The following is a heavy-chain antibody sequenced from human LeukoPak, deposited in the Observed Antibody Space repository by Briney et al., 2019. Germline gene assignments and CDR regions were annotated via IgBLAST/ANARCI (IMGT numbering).Heavy chain of an antibody. CDR3: ARASSHRTAAGGDY. V-gene: IGHV3-74*01. D-gene: IGHD6-13*01. CDR2: INGDGGSR. Sequence: GGSLRLSCAASGFTFSTYWMHWVRQAPGQGLVWVSRINGDGGSRNYADSVKGRFTISRDNAKNTLYLQMSSLRVEDTAVYYCARASSHRTAAGGDYWGQGTLVTVST. CDR1: GFTFSTYW. J-gene: IGHJ4*02.